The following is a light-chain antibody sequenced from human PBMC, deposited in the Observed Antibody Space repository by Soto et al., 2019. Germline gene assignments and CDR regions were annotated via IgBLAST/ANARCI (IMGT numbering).Light chain of an antibody. V-gene: IGKV3-15*01. CDR3: PHRSRNPIS. Sequence: SPATMSVYKGESAALCCRPSLSVSSNLAWYQQKPGQAPRLLIYGVSTRATGIPARFSGSGSATDFTLTIFRLQPEDVTTYFGPHRSRNPISSGEVTRLEIK. CDR1: LSVSSN. CDR2: GVS. J-gene: IGKJ5*01.